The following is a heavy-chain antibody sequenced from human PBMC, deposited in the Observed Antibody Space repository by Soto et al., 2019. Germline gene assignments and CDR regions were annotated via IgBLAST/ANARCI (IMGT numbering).Heavy chain of an antibody. V-gene: IGHV4-59*12. CDR3: ASKAAAGPYYFDY. Sequence: SETLSLTCTVSGGSISAYYWSWIRQPPGKGLEYIGDINYSGSTNYNPSLKSRVTISVDTSKNQFSLKLSSVTAADTAVYYCASKAAAGPYYFDYWGQGTLVTVSS. CDR1: GGSISAYY. J-gene: IGHJ4*02. D-gene: IGHD6-13*01. CDR2: INYSGST.